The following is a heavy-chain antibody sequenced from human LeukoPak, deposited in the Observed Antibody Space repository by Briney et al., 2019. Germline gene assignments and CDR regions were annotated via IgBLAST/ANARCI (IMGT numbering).Heavy chain of an antibody. CDR2: ISGSGGST. D-gene: IGHD1-20*01. J-gene: IGHJ4*02. V-gene: IGHV3-23*01. CDR3: AKANWNDEPFGY. CDR1: GFTFSSYA. Sequence: QSGGALRLSCAASGFTFSSYAMSWVRQAPGKGLEWASAISGSGGSTYYADSVKGRFTISRDNSKNTLYLQMNSLRAEDTAVYYCAKANWNDEPFGYWGQGTLVTVSS.